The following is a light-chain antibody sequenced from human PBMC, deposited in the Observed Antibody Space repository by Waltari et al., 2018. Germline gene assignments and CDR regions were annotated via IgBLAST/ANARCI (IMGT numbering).Light chain of an antibody. CDR2: GAS. V-gene: IGKV3-15*01. J-gene: IGKJ4*01. CDR1: QSVSSN. CDR3: LQYNDWPPLT. Sequence: EIVMTQSPATLSVSPGERATLSCRASQSVSSNLAWYQQKPGQAPRLLINGASTRATGVPVRFSGSGSGTEFTLTISSLQSEDFAVYYCLQYNDWPPLTFGGGTKVEIK.